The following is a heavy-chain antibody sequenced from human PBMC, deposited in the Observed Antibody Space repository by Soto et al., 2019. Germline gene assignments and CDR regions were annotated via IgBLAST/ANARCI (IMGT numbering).Heavy chain of an antibody. CDR3: ARVPEYSSSSLWFDP. Sequence: GGSLRLSCAASGFTFSSYSMNWVRQAPGKGLEWVSSISSSSSYIYYADSVKGRFTISRDNAKNSLYLQMNSLRAEDTAVYYCARVPEYSSSSLWFDPWGQGTLVTVSS. V-gene: IGHV3-21*01. CDR2: ISSSSSYI. J-gene: IGHJ5*02. CDR1: GFTFSSYS. D-gene: IGHD6-13*01.